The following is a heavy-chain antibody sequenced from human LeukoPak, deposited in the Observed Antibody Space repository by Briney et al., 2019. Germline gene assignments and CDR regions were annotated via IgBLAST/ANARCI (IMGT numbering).Heavy chain of an antibody. CDR1: GDSISSSSYY. D-gene: IGHD6-19*01. Sequence: PSETLSLTCTVSGDSISSSSYYWGWIRQPPGKGLEWIATIYYSGSAYYNPSLRSRVTISVDTSKNQFSLKLHSVTAADTAVYYCARHPSEELWLLLDYWGQGILVTVSS. CDR2: IYYSGSA. V-gene: IGHV4-39*01. J-gene: IGHJ4*02. CDR3: ARHPSEELWLLLDY.